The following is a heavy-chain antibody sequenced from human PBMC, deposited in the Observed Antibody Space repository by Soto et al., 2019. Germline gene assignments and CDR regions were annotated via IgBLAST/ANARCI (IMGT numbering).Heavy chain of an antibody. CDR1: GGSISSGDYY. J-gene: IGHJ6*02. Sequence: QVQLQESGPGLVKPSQTLSLTCTVSGGSISSGDYYWSWIRQPPGKGLEWIGYIYYSGSTYYNPSLKSRVTISVDTSKNQCSLKLSAVTAADTAVYYCARDGQIAARSAYYYYGMDVWGQGTTVTVSS. CDR2: IYYSGST. V-gene: IGHV4-30-4*01. CDR3: ARDGQIAARSAYYYYGMDV. D-gene: IGHD6-6*01.